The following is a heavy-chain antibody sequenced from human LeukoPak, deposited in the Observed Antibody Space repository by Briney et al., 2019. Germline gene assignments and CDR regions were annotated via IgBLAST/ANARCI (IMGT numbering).Heavy chain of an antibody. J-gene: IGHJ4*02. CDR2: IFHSGST. CDR1: DYSISSGFY. Sequence: PSETLSLTCTVSDYSISSGFYWGWIRQPPGKGLEWIGNIFHSGSTYYNPSLKSRVNISIDTSKNQFSLKLSSVTAADTAVYFCARAEPTEGGDFFDYWGQGTLVTVSS. D-gene: IGHD2-21*01. V-gene: IGHV4-38-2*02. CDR3: ARAEPTEGGDFFDY.